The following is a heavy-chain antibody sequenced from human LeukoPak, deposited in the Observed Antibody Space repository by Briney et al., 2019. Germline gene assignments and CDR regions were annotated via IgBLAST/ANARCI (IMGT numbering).Heavy chain of an antibody. D-gene: IGHD4-11*01. V-gene: IGHV5-51*01. J-gene: IGHJ4*02. CDR3: ARLMTTVTTGGDY. Sequence: GESLKISCQGSGYSFTSYWIGWVRQMPGKALEWMGIIYPGDSDTRYSPSFQGHVTISADKSISTADLQWSSLEASDTAMYYCARLMTTVTTGGDYWGQGTLVTVSS. CDR2: IYPGDSDT. CDR1: GYSFTSYW.